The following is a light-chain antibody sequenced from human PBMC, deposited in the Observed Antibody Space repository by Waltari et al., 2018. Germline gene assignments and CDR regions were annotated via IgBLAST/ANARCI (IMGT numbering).Light chain of an antibody. V-gene: IGLV6-57*01. J-gene: IGLJ3*02. CDR2: EDD. CDR3: QSYDSPNHWV. CDR1: SGSIASNY. Sequence: NLMLTQPHSVSESPGNTVTISCTRSSGSIASNYVQWYQQRPGSSPTIVLYEDDQRPSGVPVRFSGSIDTSSNSASLTISGLKTEDEADYYCQSYDSPNHWVFGGGTKLTVL.